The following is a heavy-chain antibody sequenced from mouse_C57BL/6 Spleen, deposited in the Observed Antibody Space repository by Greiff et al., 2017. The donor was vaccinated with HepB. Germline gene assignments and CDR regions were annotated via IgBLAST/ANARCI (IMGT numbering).Heavy chain of an antibody. V-gene: IGHV3-1*01. D-gene: IGHD1-1*01. J-gene: IGHJ4*01. Sequence: VQLKESGPGMVKPSQSLSLTCTVTGYSITSGYDWHWIRHFPGNKLEWMGYISYSGSTNYNPSLKSRISITHDTSKNHFFLKLNSVTTEDTATYYCARDLGGLRGGMDYWGQGTSVTVSS. CDR1: GYSITSGYD. CDR3: ARDLGGLRGGMDY. CDR2: ISYSGST.